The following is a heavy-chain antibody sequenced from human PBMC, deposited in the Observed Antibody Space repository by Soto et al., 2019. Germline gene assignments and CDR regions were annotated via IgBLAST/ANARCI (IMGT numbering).Heavy chain of an antibody. Sequence: QVQLQESGPGLVKPSETLSLTCTVSGGSISAYYWSWIRQPPGKGLEWIGRIYYTGSTNYNSSLGSRVTISVDTSRVHFSLRLSSLTAADTAVYYCARTLVTGYSDSWGQGALVTVSS. V-gene: IGHV4-59*01. D-gene: IGHD3-9*01. CDR2: IYYTGST. CDR3: ARTLVTGYSDS. CDR1: GGSISAYY. J-gene: IGHJ4*02.